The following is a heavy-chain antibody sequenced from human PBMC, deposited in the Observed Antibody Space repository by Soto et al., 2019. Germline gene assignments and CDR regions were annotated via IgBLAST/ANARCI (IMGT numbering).Heavy chain of an antibody. V-gene: IGHV3-23*01. CDR1: GFTFSSYA. CDR3: AKRAYGSGSYYKGPNWFDP. D-gene: IGHD3-10*01. CDR2: ISGSGGST. Sequence: GGSLRLSCAASGFTFSSYAMSWVRQAPGKGLEWVSAISGSGGSTYYADSVKGRFTISRDNSKNTLYLQMNSLRAEDTAVYYCAKRAYGSGSYYKGPNWFDPWGQGTQVTVSS. J-gene: IGHJ5*02.